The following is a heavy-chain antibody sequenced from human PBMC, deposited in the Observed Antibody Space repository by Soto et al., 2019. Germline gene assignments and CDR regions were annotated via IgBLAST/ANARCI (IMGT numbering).Heavy chain of an antibody. CDR1: GFTFSSYS. D-gene: IGHD6-13*01. CDR2: LTSDSNYI. J-gene: IGHJ4*02. Sequence: EVQLVESGGGLVKPGGSLRISCAASGFTFSSYSMNWVRQAPGKGLEWVSSLTSDSNYIYYADSVKGRFTISRDNAKNSLFLHMDTLRGEDTAVYYCGRVASSSTWTPDYLGQGTLVTVSS. V-gene: IGHV3-21*01. CDR3: GRVASSSTWTPDY.